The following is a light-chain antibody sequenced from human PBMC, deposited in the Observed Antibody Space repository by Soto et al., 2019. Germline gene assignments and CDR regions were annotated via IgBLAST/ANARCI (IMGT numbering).Light chain of an antibody. CDR2: EDT. J-gene: IGLJ7*01. Sequence: QSVLTQPPSVSGAPGQRVTISCTGSNSNIGAGHAAQWYQQPPGTTPKLLIYEDTKRPSGVSDRFSGSKSGNTASLTISGLQTEDEADYYCCSYADVITLVFGGGTQLTVL. CDR3: CSYADVITLV. V-gene: IGLV1-40*01. CDR1: NSNIGAGHA.